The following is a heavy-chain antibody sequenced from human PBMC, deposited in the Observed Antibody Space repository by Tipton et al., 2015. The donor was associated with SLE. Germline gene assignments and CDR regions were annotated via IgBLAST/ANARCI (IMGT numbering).Heavy chain of an antibody. D-gene: IGHD1-1*01. Sequence: GSLRFSCVASGFTFRTHWIHWVRQAPGKGLVWVSSVSSDATTTTYADSVKGRFTTSRDNAKNTVYLQMSSLSAEDTAVYYCASTFATGYWGQGMLVTVSS. V-gene: IGHV3-74*01. CDR1: GFTFRTHW. J-gene: IGHJ4*02. CDR3: ASTFATGY. CDR2: VSSDATTT.